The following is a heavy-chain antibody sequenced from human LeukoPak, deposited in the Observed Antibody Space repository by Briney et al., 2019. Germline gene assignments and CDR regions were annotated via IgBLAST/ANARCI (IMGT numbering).Heavy chain of an antibody. Sequence: SETLSLTCAVYGGSFSGYYWGWIRQPPGKGLEWIGSIYYSGSTYYNPSLKSRVTISVDTSKNQFSLKLSSVTAADTAVYYCARVPRCGGDCYPNRFDYWGQGTLVTVSS. CDR2: IYYSGST. CDR3: ARVPRCGGDCYPNRFDY. J-gene: IGHJ4*02. V-gene: IGHV4-34*01. D-gene: IGHD2-21*02. CDR1: GGSFSGYY.